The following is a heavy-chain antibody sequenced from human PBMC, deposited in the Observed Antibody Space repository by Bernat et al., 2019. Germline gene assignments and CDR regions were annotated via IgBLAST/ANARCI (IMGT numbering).Heavy chain of an antibody. CDR2: IIGSGGRT. CDR1: GFTFSSYA. D-gene: IGHD5-18*01. J-gene: IGHJ4*02. CDR3: AKDLSRGLLLDY. Sequence: EVQLSESGGGLAQPGGSLRLSCAASGFTFSSYAMSWVRQAPGKGLEWVSGIIGSGGRTYCADSVKGRFTISRDNSKNTLYLQMNSLRADDTAVYYCAKDLSRGLLLDYWGQGTLVTVSS. V-gene: IGHV3-23*01.